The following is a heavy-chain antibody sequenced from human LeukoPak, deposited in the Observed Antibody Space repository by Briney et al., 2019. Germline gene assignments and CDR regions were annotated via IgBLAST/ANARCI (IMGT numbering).Heavy chain of an antibody. D-gene: IGHD3-10*02. CDR1: EYTFTGYY. Sequence: ASVKVSCKASEYTFTGYYMHWVRQAPGQGLEWMGWINPNSGGTHYAPKFQGRVTVTRDTSISTAYMELSRLRSDDTAVYYCARGPYVPFPNWYFDLWGRGTLVTVSS. V-gene: IGHV1-2*02. CDR3: ARGPYVPFPNWYFDL. CDR2: INPNSGGT. J-gene: IGHJ2*01.